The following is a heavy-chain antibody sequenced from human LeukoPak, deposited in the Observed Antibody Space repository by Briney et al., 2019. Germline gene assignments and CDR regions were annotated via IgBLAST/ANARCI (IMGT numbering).Heavy chain of an antibody. CDR3: ARTIEALYDSSGYYSDAFDI. Sequence: SQTLSLTCTVSGGSISSYYWSWIRQPPGKGLEWIGYIYYSGSTNYNPSLKSRVTISVDTSKNQFSLKLSSVTAADTAVYYCARTIEALYDSSGYYSDAFDIWGQGTMVTVSS. V-gene: IGHV4-59*01. J-gene: IGHJ3*02. D-gene: IGHD3-22*01. CDR1: GGSISSYY. CDR2: IYYSGST.